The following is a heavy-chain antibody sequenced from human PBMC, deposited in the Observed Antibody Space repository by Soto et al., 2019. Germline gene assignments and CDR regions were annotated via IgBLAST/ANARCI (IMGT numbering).Heavy chain of an antibody. D-gene: IGHD2-2*01. J-gene: IGHJ3*02. Sequence: GGSLRLSCAASGFTFDDYAMHWVRQAPGKGLEWVSGISWNSGSIGYADSVKGRFTNSRDNAKNSLYLQMNSLRAEDTALYYCAKDVVAAVSPGSAFDIWGQGTMVTVSS. V-gene: IGHV3-9*01. CDR3: AKDVVAAVSPGSAFDI. CDR2: ISWNSGSI. CDR1: GFTFDDYA.